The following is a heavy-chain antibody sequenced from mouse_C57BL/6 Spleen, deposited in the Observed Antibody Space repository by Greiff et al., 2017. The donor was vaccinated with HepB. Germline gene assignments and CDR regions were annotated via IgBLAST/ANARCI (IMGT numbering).Heavy chain of an antibody. J-gene: IGHJ4*01. V-gene: IGHV6-3*01. CDR2: IRLKSDNYAT. CDR3: HYYYGSSDHYYALDY. Sequence: EVKLVESGGGLVQPGGSMKLSCVASGFTFSNYWMNWVRQSPEKGLEWVAQIRLKSDNYATHYAESVKGRFTISRDDSKSSVYLQMNNLSAEDTGIYYCHYYYGSSDHYYALDYWGQGTSVTVSS. D-gene: IGHD1-1*01. CDR1: GFTFSNYW.